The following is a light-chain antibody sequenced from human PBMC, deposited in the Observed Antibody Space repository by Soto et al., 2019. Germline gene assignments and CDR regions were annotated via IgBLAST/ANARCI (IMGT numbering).Light chain of an antibody. CDR2: TES. CDR1: QTVGGY. V-gene: IGKV3-20*01. J-gene: IGKJ1*01. CDR3: QQYGFSPKT. Sequence: EVVLTQSPGTLSLSPGETATLSCRTSQTVGGYLAWYQQKPGQAPRLVIYTESRRPTGIPDRFSGSGSGTXXXXXIXXXEXEDFAVYYCQQYGFSPKTFGRGTRVEI.